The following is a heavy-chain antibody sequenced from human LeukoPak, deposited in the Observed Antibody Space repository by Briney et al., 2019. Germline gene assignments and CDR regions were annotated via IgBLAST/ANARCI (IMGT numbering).Heavy chain of an antibody. CDR1: GGTFSNYA. J-gene: IGHJ5*02. CDR3: VRSHYAFWSGFGA. Sequence: GASVKVSCKPSGGTFSNYAISWVRQAPGQGLEWMGGIIPILGSANYAQKFQGRVTIATDASTNTSYMEMSSLRSEDIAVYYCVRSHYAFWSGFGAWGQGTLVTVSS. CDR2: IIPILGSA. D-gene: IGHD3-3*01. V-gene: IGHV1-69*05.